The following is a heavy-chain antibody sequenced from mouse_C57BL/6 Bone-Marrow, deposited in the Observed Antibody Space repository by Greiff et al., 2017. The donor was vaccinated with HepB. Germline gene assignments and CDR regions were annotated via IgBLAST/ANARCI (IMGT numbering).Heavy chain of an antibody. D-gene: IGHD2-5*01. Sequence: EVQLQQSGPVLVKPGASVKMSCKASGYTFTDYYMNWVKQSHGKSLEWIGVINPYNGGTSYNQKFKGKATLTVDKSSSTAYMELNSLTSEDSAVYYCAREGDYYSNPAWFAYWGQGTLVTVSA. CDR3: AREGDYYSNPAWFAY. CDR2: INPYNGGT. V-gene: IGHV1-19*01. CDR1: GYTFTDYY. J-gene: IGHJ3*01.